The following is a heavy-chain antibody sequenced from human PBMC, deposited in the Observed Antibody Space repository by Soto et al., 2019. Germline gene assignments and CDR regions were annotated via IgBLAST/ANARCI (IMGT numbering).Heavy chain of an antibody. J-gene: IGHJ6*03. CDR3: ARGEIRSTYYMDV. V-gene: IGHV4-59*01. CDR2: IHHSGST. CDR1: GGSLITYY. Sequence: SETLSLTCSVYGGSLITYYWSRIRQPPGKGLEWIGYIHHSGSTTYNPSLKSRVTISVDTSKNQFSLKLTSVSAADTAVYYCARGEIRSTYYMDVWGKGTTITVSS. D-gene: IGHD2-21*01.